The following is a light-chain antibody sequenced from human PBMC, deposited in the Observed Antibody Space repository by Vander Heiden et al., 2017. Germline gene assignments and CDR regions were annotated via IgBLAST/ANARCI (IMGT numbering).Light chain of an antibody. Sequence: QAVVTQEPSLTVSPGGTVILTCGSSTGDVTSGHHPYWFQQKAGQVPRTLIFDTDYKHSWTPGRFSGSLLGGKAALTLSNAQPQDEATYYCSLSYSGPLWVFGAGTTLTVL. J-gene: IGLJ3*02. CDR1: TGDVTSGHH. CDR3: SLSYSGPLWV. V-gene: IGLV7-46*01. CDR2: DTD.